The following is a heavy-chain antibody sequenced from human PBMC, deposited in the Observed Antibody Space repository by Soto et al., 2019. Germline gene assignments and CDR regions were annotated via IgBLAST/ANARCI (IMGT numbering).Heavy chain of an antibody. D-gene: IGHD2-15*01. Sequence: EVQLVESGGGLVQPGRSLRLSCEASGFTFDDYAMPWVRRVPGKGLEWVSSISWNSNIIGYADSVKGRFTISRDNAKNSLYLQMNSLRPEDTALYYCAKGGPDGFCSGGRCYFDYWGQGTLVTVSS. V-gene: IGHV3-9*01. CDR3: AKGGPDGFCSGGRCYFDY. CDR1: GFTFDDYA. CDR2: ISWNSNII. J-gene: IGHJ4*02.